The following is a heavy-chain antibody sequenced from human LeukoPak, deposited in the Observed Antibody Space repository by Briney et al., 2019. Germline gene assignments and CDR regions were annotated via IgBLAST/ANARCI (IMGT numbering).Heavy chain of an antibody. CDR2: INHSGST. CDR1: GGSFSGYY. CDR3: ARETGGDRGGYYFDY. J-gene: IGHJ4*02. V-gene: IGHV4-34*01. D-gene: IGHD2-21*02. Sequence: SETLSLTWAVYGGSFSGYYWSWIRKPPGKGLGWIGEINHSGSTNYNPSLKSRVTISVDTSKNQFSLKLSSVTAADTAVYYCARETGGDRGGYYFDYWGQGTLVTVSS.